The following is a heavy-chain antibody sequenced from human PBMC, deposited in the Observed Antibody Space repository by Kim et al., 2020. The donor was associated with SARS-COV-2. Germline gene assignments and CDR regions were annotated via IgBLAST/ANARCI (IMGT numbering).Heavy chain of an antibody. V-gene: IGHV3-30-3*01. Sequence: GGSLRLSCAASGFTFSSYAMHWVRQAPGKGLECVAVISYDGSNKYYADSVKGRFTISRDNSKNTLYLQMNSLRAEDTAVYYCARDSYCSSTSCYLDYYGMDVWGQGTTVTVSS. J-gene: IGHJ6*02. CDR3: ARDSYCSSTSCYLDYYGMDV. CDR1: GFTFSSYA. D-gene: IGHD2-2*01. CDR2: ISYDGSNK.